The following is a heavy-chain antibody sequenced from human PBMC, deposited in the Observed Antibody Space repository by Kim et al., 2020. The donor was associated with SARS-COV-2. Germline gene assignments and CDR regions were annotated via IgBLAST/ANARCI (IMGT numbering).Heavy chain of an antibody. D-gene: IGHD3-22*01. Sequence: GGSLRLSCAASGFTFSSYAMSWVRQAPGKGLEWVSAISGSGGSTYYADSVKGRFTISRDNSKNTLYLQMNSLRAEDTAVYYCAKDRPYYYDSSGYYEDYWGQGTLVTVSS. CDR2: ISGSGGST. CDR3: AKDRPYYYDSSGYYEDY. V-gene: IGHV3-23*01. J-gene: IGHJ4*02. CDR1: GFTFSSYA.